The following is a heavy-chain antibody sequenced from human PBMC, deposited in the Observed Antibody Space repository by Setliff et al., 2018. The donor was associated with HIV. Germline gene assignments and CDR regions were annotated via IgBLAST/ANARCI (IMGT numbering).Heavy chain of an antibody. V-gene: IGHV1-3*01. Sequence: ASVKVSCKTSGYAFINYGITWVRQAPGQGLEWMGWIDAGNGNTKYSQKFQGRFTITRDTSASTAYLELSSLRSEATAVYYCARVDYYDSSGYWHFDYWGQGTLVTVSS. J-gene: IGHJ4*02. CDR2: IDAGNGNT. CDR1: GYAFINYG. CDR3: ARVDYYDSSGYWHFDY. D-gene: IGHD3-22*01.